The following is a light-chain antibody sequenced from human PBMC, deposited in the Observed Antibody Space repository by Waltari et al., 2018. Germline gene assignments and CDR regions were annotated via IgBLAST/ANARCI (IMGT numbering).Light chain of an antibody. CDR2: DDS. Sequence: YQQHPGNGPNIMIYDDSKRPAGVTNRFYGYESGNTASPTISGLQAEDEADYYCSSYISNTTLQPFGGGTSLPV. V-gene: IGLV2-14*03. J-gene: IGLJ2*01. CDR3: SSYISNTTLQP.